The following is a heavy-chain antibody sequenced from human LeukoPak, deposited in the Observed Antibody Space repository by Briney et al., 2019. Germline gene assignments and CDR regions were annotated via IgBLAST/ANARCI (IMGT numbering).Heavy chain of an antibody. CDR1: GYSFSDYW. V-gene: IGHV3-7*01. Sequence: GGSLRLSCAASGYSFSDYWMSWVRQAPGKGLGWVANIKQDGSEKQYVDSVKGRFTISRDNAKNSLYLQMNSLRGEDTAVYYCARDGSKKLGFDSWGQGTLVTVSS. CDR2: IKQDGSEK. D-gene: IGHD2-2*01. CDR3: ARDGSKKLGFDS. J-gene: IGHJ4*02.